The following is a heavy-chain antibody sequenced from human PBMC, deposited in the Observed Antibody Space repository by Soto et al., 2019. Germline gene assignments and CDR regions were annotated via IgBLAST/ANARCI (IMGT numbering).Heavy chain of an antibody. J-gene: IGHJ4*02. CDR2: INHIGTT. Sequence: SQPLSIPCTVYGGSFTLSGYYWSWIRQPPGKGLEWIGEINHIGTTKYNPSLESRVTISLDTSKNHFSLDLTSVTAADTAVYYCVRGRILRLRFGDFDSWGQGTLVTSPQ. CDR3: VRGRILRLRFGDFDS. D-gene: IGHD5-12*01. V-gene: IGHV4-34*01. CDR1: GGSFTLSGYY.